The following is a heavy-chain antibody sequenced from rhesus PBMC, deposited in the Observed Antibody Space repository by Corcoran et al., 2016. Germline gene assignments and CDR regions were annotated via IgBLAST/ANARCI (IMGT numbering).Heavy chain of an antibody. CDR2: IYWDDDK. J-gene: IGHJ4*01. CDR3: ARGGTTVAAQIDY. Sequence: QVTLKESGPALVKPTQTLTLTCPFPGFSLSTSGMGVGWIRQPPGRALECLARIYWDDDKYYSTSLKIRLTISKDTSKNQVVLTMTNMDPVDTATYYCARGGTTVAAQIDYWGHGVLVTVSS. CDR1: GFSLSTSGMG. D-gene: IGHD4-29*01. V-gene: IGHV2S1*01.